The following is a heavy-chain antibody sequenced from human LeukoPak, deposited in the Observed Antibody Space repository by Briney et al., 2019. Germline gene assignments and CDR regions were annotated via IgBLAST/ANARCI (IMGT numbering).Heavy chain of an antibody. CDR3: ARERYSSSWHRDNSYFDY. J-gene: IGHJ4*02. D-gene: IGHD6-13*01. CDR2: TYYSGST. CDR1: GGSISSSSYY. Sequence: PSETLSLTCTVSGGSISSSSYYWGWIRQPPGKGLEWIGSTYYSGSTYYNPSLKSRVTISVDTSKNQFSLKLSSVTAADTAVYYCARERYSSSWHRDNSYFDYWGQGTLVTVSS. V-gene: IGHV4-39*07.